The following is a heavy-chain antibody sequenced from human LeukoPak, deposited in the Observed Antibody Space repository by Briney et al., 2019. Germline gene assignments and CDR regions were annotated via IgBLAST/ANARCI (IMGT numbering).Heavy chain of an antibody. J-gene: IGHJ3*02. Sequence: PGGSLRLSGAASGFTFSSYSITWFRQAPGKGLGGVSYISSSSSTIYYADSVKGRFTISRDNAKNSLYLQMNSLRAEDTAVYYCARTRYPLDAFDIWGQGTMVTVSS. CDR2: ISSSSSTI. CDR1: GFTFSSYS. D-gene: IGHD1-1*01. V-gene: IGHV3-48*01. CDR3: ARTRYPLDAFDI.